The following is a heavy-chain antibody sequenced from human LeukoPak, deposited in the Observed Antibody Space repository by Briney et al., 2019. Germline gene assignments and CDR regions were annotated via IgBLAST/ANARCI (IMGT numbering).Heavy chain of an antibody. V-gene: IGHV3-23*01. D-gene: IGHD2-15*01. CDR3: AKQLGYCSDGSCYFPY. CDR1: GFTFSSSA. Sequence: QVGGSLRLSCAASGFTFSSSAMSWVRQAPGKGLEWVSAISNNGGYTYYADSVQGRFTISRDNSKSTLCLQMNSLRAEDTAVYYCAKQLGYCSDGSCYFPYWGQGTLVTVSS. J-gene: IGHJ4*02. CDR2: ISNNGGYT.